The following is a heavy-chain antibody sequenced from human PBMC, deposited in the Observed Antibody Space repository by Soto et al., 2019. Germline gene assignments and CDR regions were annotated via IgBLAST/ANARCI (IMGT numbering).Heavy chain of an antibody. CDR2: ISSSSSYI. Sequence: GGSLRLSCAASGFTFSSYSMNWVRQAPGKGLEWVSSISSSSSYIYYADSVKGRFTISRDNAKNSLYLQMNSLRAEDTAVYYCARDLVVVVAGTHLCYYYGMDVWGQGTTVTVSS. CDR3: ARDLVVVVAGTHLCYYYGMDV. J-gene: IGHJ6*02. D-gene: IGHD2-15*01. CDR1: GFTFSSYS. V-gene: IGHV3-21*01.